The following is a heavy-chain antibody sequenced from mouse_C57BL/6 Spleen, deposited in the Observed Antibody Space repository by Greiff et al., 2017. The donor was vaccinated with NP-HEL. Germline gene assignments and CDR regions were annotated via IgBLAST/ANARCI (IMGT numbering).Heavy chain of an antibody. Sequence: QVQLQQSGAELVRPGSSVKLSCKASGYTFTSYWMDWVKQRPGQGLEWIGNIYPSDSETHYNQKFKDKATLTVDKSSSTAYMQLSSLTSEDSAVYYCARWGTTVVAPFDYWGQGTTLTVSS. CDR3: ARWGTTVVAPFDY. V-gene: IGHV1-61*01. CDR2: IYPSDSET. D-gene: IGHD1-1*01. J-gene: IGHJ2*01. CDR1: GYTFTSYW.